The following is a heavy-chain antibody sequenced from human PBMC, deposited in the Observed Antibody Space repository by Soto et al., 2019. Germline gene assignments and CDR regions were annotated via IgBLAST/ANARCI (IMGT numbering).Heavy chain of an antibody. CDR3: ARRLYDTSGYRYFDF. CDR1: GYSFSSYW. J-gene: IGHJ4*02. V-gene: IGHV5-51*01. CDR2: IFPDDSET. Sequence: PGESLKISCKASGYSFSSYWIGRERQLPGKGLEWMGIIFPDDSETRYSPSFQGKVSISVDKSITTAYLQWSSLKASDTAMYYCARRLYDTSGYRYFDFWGQGTLVTVSS. D-gene: IGHD3-22*01.